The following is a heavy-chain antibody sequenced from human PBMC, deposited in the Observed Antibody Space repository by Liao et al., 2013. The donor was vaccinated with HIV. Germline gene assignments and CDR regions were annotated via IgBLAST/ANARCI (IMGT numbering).Heavy chain of an antibody. Sequence: QVQLQESGPGLVKPSETLSLTCTVSGGSMSGYYWTWIRQPPEKRLEWIGYVYYSGSTHDNPSLRSRITISINTSKNQFSLKLSSVTAADTAVYYCARVGGSGSYYKRPLDYWGQGTLVTVSS. CDR2: VYYSGST. V-gene: IGHV4-59*12. D-gene: IGHD3-10*01. CDR1: GGSMSGYY. J-gene: IGHJ4*02. CDR3: ARVGGSGSYYKRPLDY.